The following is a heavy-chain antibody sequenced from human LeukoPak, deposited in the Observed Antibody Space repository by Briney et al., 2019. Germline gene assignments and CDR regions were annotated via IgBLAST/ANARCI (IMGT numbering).Heavy chain of an antibody. V-gene: IGHV1-2*02. D-gene: IGHD5-24*01. J-gene: IGHJ4*02. Sequence: ASVKVSCKSSGYTFTGYYMHWVRQAPGQGLECMGWINPNSGDTNSAQKFQGRVTMTRDTSISTAYMELNRLISDDTAVYYCATINRRDGRGGFDYWGQGTLVTVSS. CDR2: INPNSGDT. CDR1: GYTFTGYY. CDR3: ATINRRDGRGGFDY.